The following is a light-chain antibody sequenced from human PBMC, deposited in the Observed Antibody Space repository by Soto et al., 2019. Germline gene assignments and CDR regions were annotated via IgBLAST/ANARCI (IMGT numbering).Light chain of an antibody. J-gene: IGKJ4*01. Sequence: EIVMTQSPATLSVSPGERATLSCRASQSISSNLAWYQQKPGQAPRLLIYGASTRATGIPARFSGSGSGTDFTLTISGLQSEDFAVYYCQKYNNWVTFGGGTQVEIK. CDR1: QSISSN. CDR3: QKYNNWVT. V-gene: IGKV3-15*01. CDR2: GAS.